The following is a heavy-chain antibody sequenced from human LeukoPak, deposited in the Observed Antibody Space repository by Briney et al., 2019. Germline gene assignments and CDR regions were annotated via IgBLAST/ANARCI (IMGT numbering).Heavy chain of an antibody. CDR1: GGSISSYY. D-gene: IGHD6-13*01. CDR2: IYTSGST. J-gene: IGHJ4*02. Sequence: PSETLSLTCTVSGGSISSYYWSWIRQPAGKGLEWIGRIYTSGSTNYNPSLKSRVTMSVDTSKNQFSLKLSSVTAADTAVYYCARLDSSSWTNVGWDYWGQGTLVTVSS. V-gene: IGHV4-4*07. CDR3: ARLDSSSWTNVGWDY.